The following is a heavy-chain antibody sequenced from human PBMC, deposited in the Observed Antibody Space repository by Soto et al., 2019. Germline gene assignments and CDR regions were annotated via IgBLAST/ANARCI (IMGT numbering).Heavy chain of an antibody. CDR2: IYHSGST. CDR3: ARDPEYSSNWFDP. V-gene: IGHV4-38-2*02. CDR1: GYSISSGYY. D-gene: IGHD6-13*01. Sequence: SETLSLTCTVSGYSISSGYYWGWIRQPPGKGLEWIESIYHSGSTYYNPSLKSRVTISVDTSKNQFSLKLSSVTAADTAVYYCARDPEYSSNWFDPWGQGTLVTVSS. J-gene: IGHJ5*02.